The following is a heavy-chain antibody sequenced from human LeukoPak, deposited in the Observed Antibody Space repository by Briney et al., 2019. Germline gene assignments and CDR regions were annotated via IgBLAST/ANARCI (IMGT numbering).Heavy chain of an antibody. CDR2: ISSSSSYI. CDR3: ARGHITGYCRDS. V-gene: IGHV3-21*01. D-gene: IGHD3-9*01. CDR1: GFTFSSYS. J-gene: IGHJ4*02. Sequence: PGGSLRLSCAASGFTFSSYSMNWVRQAPGKGLEWVSSISSSSSYIYYADSVKGRFTISRDNAKNSLYLQMNSLRAEDTAVYYCARGHITGYCRDSWGQGTLVTVSS.